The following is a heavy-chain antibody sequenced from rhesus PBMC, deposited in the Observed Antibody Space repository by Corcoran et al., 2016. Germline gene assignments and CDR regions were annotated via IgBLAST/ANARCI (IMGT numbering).Heavy chain of an antibody. V-gene: IGHV4-127*01. CDR3: ARGASTRVASGAFDY. Sequence: QVQLQASDPGVVKPSGPLSLTCDIPGYSISIGSDWIWIRKPPGKGREWIGYSYGRSGSTNYNPALKNRVTISKEASKNEFSLKLISVTAADTAVYYCARGASTRVASGAFDYWGQGVLVTVSS. CDR2: SYGRSGST. J-gene: IGHJ4*01. CDR1: GYSISIGSD. D-gene: IGHD3-16*01.